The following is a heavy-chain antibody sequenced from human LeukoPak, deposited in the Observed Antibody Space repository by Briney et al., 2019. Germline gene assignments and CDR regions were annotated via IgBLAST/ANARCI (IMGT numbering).Heavy chain of an antibody. CDR1: GFTFSSYS. CDR3: ARRRGSPDAFDI. CDR2: ISSSSSYI. D-gene: IGHD1-26*01. J-gene: IGHJ3*02. V-gene: IGHV3-21*01. Sequence: PGGSLRLSCAASGFTFSSYSMNWVRQAPGKGLEWVSSISSSSSYIYYADSVKGRFTISRDNAKSSLYLQMNSLRAEDTAVYYCARRRGSPDAFDIWGQGTMVTVSS.